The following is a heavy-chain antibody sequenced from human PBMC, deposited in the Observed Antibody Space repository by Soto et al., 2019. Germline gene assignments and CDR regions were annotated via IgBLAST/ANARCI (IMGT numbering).Heavy chain of an antibody. J-gene: IGHJ6*02. V-gene: IGHV3-66*01. Sequence: EVQLVESGGGLVQPGGSLRLSCAASGFTVSSNYMSCVRQAPGKGLEWVSVIYSGDSTYYADSVKGRFTISRDNSKNTLYLQMNSLRAEDTAVYYCARDLENSQRANVWGQGTTVTVSS. D-gene: IGHD2-21*01. CDR2: IYSGDST. CDR3: ARDLENSQRANV. CDR1: GFTVSSNY.